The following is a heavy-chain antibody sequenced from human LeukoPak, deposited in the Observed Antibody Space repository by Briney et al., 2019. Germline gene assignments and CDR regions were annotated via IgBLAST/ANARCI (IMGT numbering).Heavy chain of an antibody. CDR3: ARHNIASDGARLFGF. CDR2: IYHSGYA. Sequence: SETLSLTCSVSGGSVSSNYWAWLRQPPGKGPEWIGYIYHSGYAKYNPSFESRVTMSVDTSKSQFSLQLTSVTAADTAVYYCARHNIASDGARLFGFWGRGTLVAVSS. D-gene: IGHD4-17*01. V-gene: IGHV4-59*08. CDR1: GGSVSSNY. J-gene: IGHJ4*02.